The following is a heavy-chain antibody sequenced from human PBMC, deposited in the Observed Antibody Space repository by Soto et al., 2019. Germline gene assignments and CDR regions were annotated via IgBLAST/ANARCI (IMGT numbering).Heavy chain of an antibody. CDR3: ARRIVVVTALDY. Sequence: QVQLVQSGAEEKKPGASVKVSCKASGYTFTSYAMHWVRQAPGQRLEWMGWINAGNGNTKYSQKFQGRVTITRATSARTAYLALSSLRPEDTAVYYCARRIVVVTALDYWGQGTLVNVSS. V-gene: IGHV1-3*05. CDR1: GYTFTSYA. J-gene: IGHJ4*02. D-gene: IGHD2-21*02. CDR2: INAGNGNT.